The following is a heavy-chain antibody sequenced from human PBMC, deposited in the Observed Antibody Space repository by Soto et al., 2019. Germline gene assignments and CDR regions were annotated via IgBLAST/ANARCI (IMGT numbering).Heavy chain of an antibody. CDR1: GFTFSSYS. Sequence: PGGSLRLSCAASGFTFSSYSIGWVRQGPWKGLEWVAVVSIGGITHYADSVRGRFTISRDNSKNTLSLQMNSLTAEDTAVYFCAKRRGAGGHFDYWGQGALVTVYS. D-gene: IGHD2-15*01. V-gene: IGHV3-23*01. CDR3: AKRRGAGGHFDY. J-gene: IGHJ4*02. CDR2: VSIGGIT.